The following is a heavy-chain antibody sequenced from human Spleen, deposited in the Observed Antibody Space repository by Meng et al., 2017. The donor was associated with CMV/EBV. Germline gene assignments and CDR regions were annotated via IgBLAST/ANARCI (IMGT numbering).Heavy chain of an antibody. J-gene: IGHJ5*02. CDR1: GYTFTSYG. CDR3: ARDREGQPGGSVLEWLLPKRGCWFDP. CDR2: ISSYNGNT. V-gene: IGHV1-18*01. D-gene: IGHD3-3*01. Sequence: SVKVSCKASGYTFTSYGISWVRQAPGQGLEWMGWISSYNGNTNYAQKLQGRVTMTTDTSTSTAYMELRSLRSDDTAVYYCARDREGQPGGSVLEWLLPKRGCWFDPWGQGTLVTVSS.